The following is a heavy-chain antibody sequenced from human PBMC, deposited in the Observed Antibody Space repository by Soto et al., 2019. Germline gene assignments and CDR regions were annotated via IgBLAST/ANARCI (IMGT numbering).Heavy chain of an antibody. Sequence: EVQLLESGGGLVQPGGSLRLSCAASGFTFSSYTLSWVRQAPGKGLEWVSSISTSGDTTSYADSVKGQFTISRDKFKNTLFLQMNSLRAEDTAVYYCRGVYDSSGVYFHHWGQGTLVTVSS. CDR1: GFTFSSYT. V-gene: IGHV3-23*01. J-gene: IGHJ1*01. D-gene: IGHD3-22*01. CDR2: ISTSGDTT. CDR3: RGVYDSSGVYFHH.